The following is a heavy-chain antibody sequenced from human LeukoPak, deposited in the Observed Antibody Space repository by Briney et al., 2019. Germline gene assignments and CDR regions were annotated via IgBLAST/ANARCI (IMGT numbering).Heavy chain of an antibody. Sequence: PGGSLRLSCAASGFTFDDYDMSWVRQAPGKGLEWVSGINWNGGRTGYADSVKGRFTISRDNAKNSLYLQMNSLRAEDTALYYCVRGVAAAGISLWGQGTLVTVSS. D-gene: IGHD6-13*01. CDR2: INWNGGRT. CDR3: VRGVAAAGISL. CDR1: GFTFDDYD. V-gene: IGHV3-20*04. J-gene: IGHJ1*01.